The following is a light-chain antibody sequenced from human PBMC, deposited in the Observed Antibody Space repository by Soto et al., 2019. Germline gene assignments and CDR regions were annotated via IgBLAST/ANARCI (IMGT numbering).Light chain of an antibody. Sequence: EIVLPQSPAPLSWSAGERATLSSSASQSVTSYLAWYQQKHGKAPRLLIYAASTRDTGIPARFSGSGSGTDGTITISSLEPEDGEAYYCQQRSSWPLTFGGGTKVDIK. V-gene: IGKV3-11*01. CDR1: QSVTSY. CDR3: QQRSSWPLT. J-gene: IGKJ4*01. CDR2: AAS.